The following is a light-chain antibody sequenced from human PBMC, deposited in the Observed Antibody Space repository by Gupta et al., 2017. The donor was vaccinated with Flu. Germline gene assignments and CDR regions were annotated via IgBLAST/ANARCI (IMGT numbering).Light chain of an antibody. V-gene: IGLV2-14*01. Sequence: SALTQPASVSGSPGPSITISCSGTSSDVGGYNYVSWYQQYPGKAPKLMIYDVNNQPSGVANRFSGSKSANTASLTISGRQAEDEADYYCSSYTRASTRVFGTGTKVTVL. J-gene: IGLJ1*01. CDR1: SSDVGGYNY. CDR2: DVN. CDR3: SSYTRASTRV.